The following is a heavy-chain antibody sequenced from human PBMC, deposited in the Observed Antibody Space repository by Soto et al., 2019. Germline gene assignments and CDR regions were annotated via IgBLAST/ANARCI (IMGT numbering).Heavy chain of an antibody. J-gene: IGHJ6*02. CDR2: ISNSGTT. D-gene: IGHD2-2*01. V-gene: IGHV4-59*01. CDR3: ARDLLGYCTSTSCFYGLDV. CDR1: GGSISPYY. Sequence: SETLSLTCTVSGGSISPYYWSWIRQTPGKGLEYVGDISNSGTTNYNPSLKARVTISLDTSKHQFSLNLRSLTAADTAVYYCARDLLGYCTSTSCFYGLDVWGQGTTVTVSS.